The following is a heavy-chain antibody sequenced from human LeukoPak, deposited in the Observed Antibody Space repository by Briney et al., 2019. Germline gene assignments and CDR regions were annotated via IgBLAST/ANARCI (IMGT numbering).Heavy chain of an antibody. CDR2: ISAYNGNT. CDR3: ARVNGQTVAGYYYYGMDV. V-gene: IGHV1-18*01. J-gene: IGHJ6*02. D-gene: IGHD6-19*01. Sequence: GASVKVSCKDSGYTFTSYGISWVRQAPGQGLEWMGWISAYNGNTNYAQKLQGRVTMTTDTSTSTAYMELRSLRSDDTAVYYCARVNGQTVAGYYYYGMDVWGQGTTVTVSS. CDR1: GYTFTSYG.